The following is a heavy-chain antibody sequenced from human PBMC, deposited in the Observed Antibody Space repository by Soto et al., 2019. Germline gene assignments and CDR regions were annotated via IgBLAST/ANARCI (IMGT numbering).Heavy chain of an antibody. D-gene: IGHD3-16*01. CDR2: IWTSGST. Sequence: EVQLVESGGGLIQPGGSLRLSCEASGFTFSSNDMNWVRQAPGKGLEWVSLIWTSGSTAYADSVKGRVTSSRDNSKCALYLHISSLRAEDTAVYYCATRPLLRGAPGGQGTMVTVSS. CDR3: ATRPLLRGAP. J-gene: IGHJ3*01. CDR1: GFTFSSND. V-gene: IGHV3-53*01.